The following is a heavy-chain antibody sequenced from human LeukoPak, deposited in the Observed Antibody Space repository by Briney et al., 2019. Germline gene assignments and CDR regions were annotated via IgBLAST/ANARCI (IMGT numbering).Heavy chain of an antibody. Sequence: GGSLRLSCAASGFTFSSYSMNWVRQAPGKGLEWVSYISSSSSTIYYADSVKGRFTISRDNAKNSLYLQMNSLRAEDTAVYYCARDSSAYYYDSSGLVYWGQGTLVTVSS. CDR3: ARDSSAYYYDSSGLVY. CDR2: ISSSSSTI. V-gene: IGHV3-48*01. D-gene: IGHD3-22*01. CDR1: GFTFSSYS. J-gene: IGHJ4*02.